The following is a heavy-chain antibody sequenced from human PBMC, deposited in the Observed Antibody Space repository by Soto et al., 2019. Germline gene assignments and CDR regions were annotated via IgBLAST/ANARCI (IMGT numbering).Heavy chain of an antibody. Sequence: QVQLVESGGGLVKPGGSLRLSCAASGFTFTDYYMSWIRQAPGRGLEWLSYISSRSSYTNYADSVKGRFTISRDNAKNPLYLEMNSLRVEATAVYYCARDQRGYNYGFRFDQWGQGILVTVSS. CDR3: ARDQRGYNYGFRFDQ. D-gene: IGHD5-18*01. CDR2: ISSRSSYT. V-gene: IGHV3-11*05. J-gene: IGHJ4*02. CDR1: GFTFTDYY.